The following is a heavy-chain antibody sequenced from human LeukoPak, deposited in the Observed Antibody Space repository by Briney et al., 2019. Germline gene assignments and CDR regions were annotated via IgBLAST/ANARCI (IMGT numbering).Heavy chain of an antibody. CDR1: GFTFSSYA. CDR2: ISGSGGST. Sequence: GGSLRLSCAASGFTFSSYAMSWVRQAPGKGLEWVSAISGSGGSTYYADSVKGRFTISRDNSKNTLYLQMNSLRAEDTAVYYCAKATRATIFGVVMTPNWFDPWGQGTLVTASS. CDR3: AKATRATIFGVVMTPNWFDP. V-gene: IGHV3-23*01. J-gene: IGHJ5*02. D-gene: IGHD3-3*01.